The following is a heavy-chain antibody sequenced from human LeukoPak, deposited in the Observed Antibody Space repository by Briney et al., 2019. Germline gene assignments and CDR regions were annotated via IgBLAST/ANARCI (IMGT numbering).Heavy chain of an antibody. J-gene: IGHJ4*02. Sequence: SETLSLTCTVSGGSISSYYWSWIRQPTGKGLEWIGRIYTSGSTNYNPSLKSRVTMSVDTSKNQFSLKLSSVTAADTAVYYCARGHSSGWYVVYWGQGTLVTVSS. CDR3: ARGHSSGWYVVY. CDR1: GGSISSYY. CDR2: IYTSGST. D-gene: IGHD6-19*01. V-gene: IGHV4-4*07.